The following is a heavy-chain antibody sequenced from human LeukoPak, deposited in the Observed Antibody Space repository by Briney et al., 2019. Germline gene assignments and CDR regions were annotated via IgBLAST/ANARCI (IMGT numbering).Heavy chain of an antibody. Sequence: GGSLTLSCVASGFNFNNYDLHWVRQAPGKGLEWVAFIKFHGHETFYADSVGGRFTFSRDNSKNTLYLQMNSLRAEDTAVYYCARAAIFGVVGFDYWGQGTLVTVSS. CDR2: IKFHGHET. D-gene: IGHD3-3*01. V-gene: IGHV3-30*02. CDR3: ARAAIFGVVGFDY. J-gene: IGHJ4*02. CDR1: GFNFNNYD.